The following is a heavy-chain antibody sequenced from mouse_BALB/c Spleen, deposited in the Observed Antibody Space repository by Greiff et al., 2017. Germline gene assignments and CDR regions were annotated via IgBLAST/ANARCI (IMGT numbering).Heavy chain of an antibody. Sequence: EVKLMESGGGLVQPGGSLKLSCAASGFAFSRYWMRWVRQAPGKGLEWIGEINPDSSTINYTPSLKDKFIISRDNAKNTLYLQMSKVRSEDTALYYCARHDAWFAYWGQGTLVTVSA. D-gene: IGHD2-3*01. CDR3: ARHDAWFAY. CDR2: INPDSSTI. V-gene: IGHV4-1*02. J-gene: IGHJ3*01. CDR1: GFAFSRYW.